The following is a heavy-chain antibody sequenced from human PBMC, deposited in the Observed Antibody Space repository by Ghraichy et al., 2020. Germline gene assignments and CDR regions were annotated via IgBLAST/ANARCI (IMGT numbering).Heavy chain of an antibody. CDR2: IGNSGGTT. V-gene: IGHV3-23*01. D-gene: IGHD1-26*01. J-gene: IGHJ3*01. Sequence: GGSLRLSCEVSGFTLSSYAMNWVRQAPGKGLEWVSAIGNSGGTTYYADSVKGRFTISRDSSSNTLYLQMNSLRTEDTAKYFCARSWGQLLGAFDFWGQGTMVTVSS. CDR3: ARSWGQLLGAFDF. CDR1: GFTLSSYA.